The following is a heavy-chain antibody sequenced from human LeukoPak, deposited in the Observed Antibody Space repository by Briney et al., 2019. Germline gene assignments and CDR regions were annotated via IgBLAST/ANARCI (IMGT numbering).Heavy chain of an antibody. Sequence: PSETLSLTCTVSGGSISSSSYYWGWIRQPPGKGLEWIGSIYYSGSTYYNPSLKSRVTLSVDTSKNQFSLKLSSVTAADTAVYYCARDARFGELLQDFDYWGQGTLVTVSS. D-gene: IGHD3-10*01. CDR2: IYYSGST. CDR3: ARDARFGELLQDFDY. J-gene: IGHJ4*02. V-gene: IGHV4-39*07. CDR1: GGSISSSSYY.